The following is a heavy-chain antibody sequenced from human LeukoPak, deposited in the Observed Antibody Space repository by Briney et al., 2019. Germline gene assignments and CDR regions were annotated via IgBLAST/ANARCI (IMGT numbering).Heavy chain of an antibody. D-gene: IGHD3-9*01. Sequence: SVKVSCKASGYTFTGYYMHWVRQAPGQGLEWMGGIIPIFGTANYAQKFQGRVTITADKSTSTAYMELSSLRSEDTAVYYCARVAYYDILTGRKDAFDIWGQGTMVTVSS. CDR3: ARVAYYDILTGRKDAFDI. CDR2: IIPIFGTA. V-gene: IGHV1-69*06. J-gene: IGHJ3*02. CDR1: GYTFTGYY.